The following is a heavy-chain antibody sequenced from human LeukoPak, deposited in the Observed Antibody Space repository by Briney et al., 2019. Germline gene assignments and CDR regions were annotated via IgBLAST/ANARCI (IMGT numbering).Heavy chain of an antibody. CDR1: GPSFTSYY. Sequence: SDTLSLTCGVSGPSFTSYYWSWLRQTPGKGLEWIGEVNHSGYTNMNPSLKSRVTISVDTSKNQFSLMMTSVTAADTAVYFCARMTTGHDYWGQGTLVTVSS. D-gene: IGHD4-17*01. CDR2: VNHSGYT. CDR3: ARMTTGHDY. J-gene: IGHJ4*02. V-gene: IGHV4-34*01.